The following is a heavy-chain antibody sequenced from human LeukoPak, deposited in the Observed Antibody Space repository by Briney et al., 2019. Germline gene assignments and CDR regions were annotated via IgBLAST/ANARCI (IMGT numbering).Heavy chain of an antibody. CDR3: ARDLRSSSFHYYYYGMDV. CDR2: INPNSGGT. V-gene: IGHV1-2*02. CDR1: GYTFTGYY. D-gene: IGHD6-13*01. J-gene: IGHJ6*02. Sequence: ASVKVSCKASGYTFTGYYMHWVRQAPGQGLEWMGWINPNSGGTNYAQKFQGRVTMTSDTSISTAYMELSRLRSDDTAVYYCARDLRSSSFHYYYYGMDVWGQGTTVTVSS.